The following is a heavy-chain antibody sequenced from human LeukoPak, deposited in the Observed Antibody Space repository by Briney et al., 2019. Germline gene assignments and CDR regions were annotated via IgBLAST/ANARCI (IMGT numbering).Heavy chain of an antibody. J-gene: IGHJ4*02. CDR2: IYYSGST. Sequence: PSETLSLTCTVSGGSISSSSYYWGWIRQPPGKGLEWIGSIYYSGSTYYNPSLKSRVTISVDTSKNQFSLTLSSVTAADTAVYYCAKGYCRGNSCYDDRGAFDYWGQGTLVTVSS. D-gene: IGHD2-2*01. CDR1: GGSISSSSYY. V-gene: IGHV4-39*01. CDR3: AKGYCRGNSCYDDRGAFDY.